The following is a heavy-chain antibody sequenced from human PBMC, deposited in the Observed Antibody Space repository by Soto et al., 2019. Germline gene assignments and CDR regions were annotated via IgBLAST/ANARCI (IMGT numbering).Heavy chain of an antibody. CDR3: AKDLLAVAGYLLGMDV. V-gene: IGHV3-30*18. J-gene: IGHJ6*02. Sequence: QVQLVESGGGVVQPGRSLRLSCAASGFTFSSYGMHWVRQAPGKGLEWVAVISHDGSNKYFADSVKGRFTISRDNSRTTRYLKMTRVRAEATAVYYWAKDLLAVAGYLLGMDVWGQGTTVTVS. CDR2: ISHDGSNK. CDR1: GFTFSSYG. D-gene: IGHD6-19*01.